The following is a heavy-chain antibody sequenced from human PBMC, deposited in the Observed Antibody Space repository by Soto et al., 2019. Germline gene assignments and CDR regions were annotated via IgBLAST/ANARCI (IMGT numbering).Heavy chain of an antibody. CDR3: ARDWVGPALGSPKYYFDY. D-gene: IGHD1-26*01. CDR2: IYYSGST. CDR1: GGSISSGGYY. Sequence: PSETLSLTCTVSGGSISSGGYYWSWIRQHPGKGLEWIGYIYYSGSTYYNPSLKSRVTISVDTSKNQFSLKLSSVTAADTAVYYCARDWVGPALGSPKYYFDYWGQGTLVTVSS. J-gene: IGHJ4*02. V-gene: IGHV4-31*03.